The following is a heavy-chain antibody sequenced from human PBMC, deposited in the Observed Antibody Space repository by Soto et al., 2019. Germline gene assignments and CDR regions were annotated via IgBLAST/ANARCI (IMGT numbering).Heavy chain of an antibody. Sequence: QVVLQESGPGLVKPSETLSLTCSVSGRSITSYYWSWVRQPPGKGLVWIGYIYDNGITSQNPSLKSRVTMSADTSQNQFSLKLTSVTVADTAVYYCARTYDSNGYANEFDSWGQEILVTVTS. D-gene: IGHD3-22*01. CDR1: GRSITSYY. J-gene: IGHJ4*02. CDR2: IYDNGIT. CDR3: ARTYDSNGYANEFDS. V-gene: IGHV4-59*12.